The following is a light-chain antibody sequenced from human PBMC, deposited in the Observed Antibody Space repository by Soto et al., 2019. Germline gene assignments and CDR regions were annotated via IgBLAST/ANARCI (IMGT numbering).Light chain of an antibody. J-gene: IGKJ1*01. V-gene: IGKV3-20*01. CDR1: QSVSSNY. CDR3: QQYGSSPRT. Sequence: EIVLTQSPGTLSLSPGERATLSCRASQSVSSNYLAWLQQKPGQAPRLLIYGASSRAAGIPDRFSGSGSGTDFSLTISRLEPEDFVVYYCQQYGSSPRTFGQGTKVEIK. CDR2: GAS.